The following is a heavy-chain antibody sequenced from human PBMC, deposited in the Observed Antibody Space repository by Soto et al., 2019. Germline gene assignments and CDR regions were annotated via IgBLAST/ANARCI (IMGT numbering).Heavy chain of an antibody. CDR3: AHIRGAGAYYYYPMDV. Sequence: SGPTLVNPRQTLTLTCTFSGFSLTTPGMCVSWIRQPPGKALEWLAVIDCDDDKYYSTSLKTRLSISMDTSKNQVVLEMTSVAPVDTATYYCAHIRGAGAYYYYPMDVWGQGTTVTVSS. D-gene: IGHD3-10*01. J-gene: IGHJ6*02. CDR1: GFSLTTPGMC. CDR2: IDCDDDK. V-gene: IGHV2-70*12.